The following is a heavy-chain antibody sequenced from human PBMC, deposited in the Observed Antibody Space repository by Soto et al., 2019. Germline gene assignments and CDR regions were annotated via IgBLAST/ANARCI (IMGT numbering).Heavy chain of an antibody. Sequence: QVQLVQSGAEVKKPGASVKVSCKASGYTFTSYDINWVRQATGQGLEWMGWMNPNSGNTGYAQKFQGRFTMPRNTSISTAYMELSSLRSEDTAVYYCARGRKSIAARRGRYYYYYMDVWGKGTTVTVSS. V-gene: IGHV1-8*01. J-gene: IGHJ6*03. CDR3: ARGRKSIAARRGRYYYYYMDV. CDR1: GYTFTSYD. CDR2: MNPNSGNT. D-gene: IGHD6-6*01.